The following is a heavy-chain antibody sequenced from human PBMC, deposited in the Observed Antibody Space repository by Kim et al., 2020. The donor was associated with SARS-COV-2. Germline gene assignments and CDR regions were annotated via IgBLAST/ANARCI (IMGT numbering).Heavy chain of an antibody. J-gene: IGHJ2*01. V-gene: IGHV1-58*02. CDR3: AASLAGYSHWYFDL. D-gene: IGHD3-9*01. CDR1: GFTFTSSA. CDR2: IVVGSGNT. Sequence: SVKVSCKASGFTFTSSAMQWVRQARGQRLEWIGWIVVGSGNTNYAQKFQERVTITRDMSTSTAYMELSSLRSEDTAVYYCAASLAGYSHWYFDLWGRGTLVTVSS.